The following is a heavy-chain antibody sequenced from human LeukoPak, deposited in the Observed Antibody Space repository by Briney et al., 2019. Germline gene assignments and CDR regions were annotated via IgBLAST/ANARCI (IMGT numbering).Heavy chain of an antibody. CDR2: SSPYNGNT. V-gene: IGHV1-18*01. Sequence: ASVKVSFKASDYNFASCGITWVRHAPGQGLEWMGGSSPYNGNTNYTQKLQRRVTTTIDTSTSTAYMELRSLRSDDTAVYYCAREGDGRSGDVRAFDVWGQGTMVTVSS. CDR1: DYNFASCG. J-gene: IGHJ3*01. CDR3: AREGDGRSGDVRAFDV. D-gene: IGHD3-16*01.